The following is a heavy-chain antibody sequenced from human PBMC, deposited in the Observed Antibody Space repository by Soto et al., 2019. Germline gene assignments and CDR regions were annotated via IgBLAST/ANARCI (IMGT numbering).Heavy chain of an antibody. CDR1: GFTFSSYG. J-gene: IGHJ4*02. V-gene: IGHV3-33*01. D-gene: IGHD2-15*01. CDR2: IWYDGSNK. CDR3: ARDARDIVVVVAPSVDY. Sequence: QVQLVESGGGVVQPGRSLRLSCAASGFTFSSYGMHWVRQAPGKGLEWVAVIWYDGSNKYYADSVKGRFTISRDNSKNTLYLQMNSLRAEDAAVYYCARDARDIVVVVAPSVDYWGQGTLVTVSS.